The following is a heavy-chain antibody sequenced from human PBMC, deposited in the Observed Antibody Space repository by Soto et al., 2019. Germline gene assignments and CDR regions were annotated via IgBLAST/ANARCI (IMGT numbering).Heavy chain of an antibody. CDR1: GYSFTTHA. V-gene: IGHV1-3*01. D-gene: IGHD3-9*01. Sequence: ASVKVSCKASGYSFTTHAMHWVRQAPGQSLEWMGWINGGTGQTKHSQRFQGRVNITRDTSASTAYMELSSLRSEDTAVYYCARVVGYFDWLPAPHFDYWGQGTLVTVSS. CDR3: ARVVGYFDWLPAPHFDY. CDR2: INGGTGQT. J-gene: IGHJ4*02.